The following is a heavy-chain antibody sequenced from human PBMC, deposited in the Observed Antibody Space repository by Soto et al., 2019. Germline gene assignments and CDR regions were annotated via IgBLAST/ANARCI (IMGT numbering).Heavy chain of an antibody. J-gene: IGHJ6*02. CDR2: IYYSGST. CDR3: ARVGATVTPSLTYYYGMDV. D-gene: IGHD4-17*01. CDR1: GGSISSYY. V-gene: IGHV4-59*01. Sequence: PSETLSLTCTVSGGSISSYYWSWIRKPPGKGLEWIGYIYYSGSTNYNPSLKSRVTISVDTSKNQFSLKLSSVTAADTAVYYCARVGATVTPSLTYYYGMDVWGQGTTVTVSS.